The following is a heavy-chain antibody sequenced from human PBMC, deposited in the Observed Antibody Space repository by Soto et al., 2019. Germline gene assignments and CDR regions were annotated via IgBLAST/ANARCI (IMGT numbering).Heavy chain of an antibody. CDR3: ARGRGYVYGSNFYGLDV. J-gene: IGHJ6*02. CDR2: INHSGTT. Sequence: SETLSLTCGVYRGSFSGFYWSWVRQTPGGGLEWIGEINHSGTTNYNPSFQNRVTISVDKSTNNFSLKMTSVTAADAAVYYCARGRGYVYGSNFYGLDVWGQGTTVTVS. CDR1: RGSFSGFY. V-gene: IGHV4-34*01. D-gene: IGHD6-25*01.